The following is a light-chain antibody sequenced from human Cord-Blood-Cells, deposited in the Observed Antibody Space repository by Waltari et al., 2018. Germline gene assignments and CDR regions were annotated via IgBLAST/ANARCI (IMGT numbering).Light chain of an antibody. CDR3: SSYTSSSTWV. CDR1: SSDVGGYNY. CDR2: DVS. J-gene: IGLJ3*02. Sequence: QSALTQPASVSGSPGQSITISCTGTSSDVGGYNYVSWYQQHPGKAPKLMIYDVSNRPSGVSNRFSGSKAGNTASLNLSGLQAEDEADYYCSSYTSSSTWVFGGGTKLTVL. V-gene: IGLV2-14*03.